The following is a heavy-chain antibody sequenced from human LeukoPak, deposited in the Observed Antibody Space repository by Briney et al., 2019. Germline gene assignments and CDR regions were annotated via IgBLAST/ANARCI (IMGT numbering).Heavy chain of an antibody. CDR3: ARSPHIWFAERGWFDP. D-gene: IGHD3-10*01. J-gene: IGHJ5*02. V-gene: IGHV4-61*02. CDR1: GGSISSGSYY. Sequence: TSETLSLTCTVSGGSISSGSYYWSWIRQPAGKGLEWIGRIYTSGSTNYNPSLKSRVTMTVDTSKSQFSLKLSSVTAADTAVYFCARSPHIWFAERGWFDPWGQGTLVTVSS. CDR2: IYTSGST.